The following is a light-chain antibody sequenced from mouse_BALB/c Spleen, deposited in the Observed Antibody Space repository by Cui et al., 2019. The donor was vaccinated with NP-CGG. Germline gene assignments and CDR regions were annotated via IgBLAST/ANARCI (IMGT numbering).Light chain of an antibody. V-gene: IGLV1*01. CDR2: GTN. J-gene: IGLJ1*01. CDR3: ALWYSNHWV. Sequence: QAVVTQESALITSPGETVTLTCRSSTGAVTTNNYANWVQEKPDHLFTGLIGGTNNRAPGVPARFSGSLIGDKAALTITGAQTEDETTYFCALWYSNHWVFGGGTKLTVL. CDR1: TGAVTTNNY.